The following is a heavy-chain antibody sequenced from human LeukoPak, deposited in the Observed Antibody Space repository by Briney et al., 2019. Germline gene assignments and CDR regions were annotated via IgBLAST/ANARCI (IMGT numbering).Heavy chain of an antibody. J-gene: IGHJ3*02. Sequence: GGSLRLSCAVSGFTFSSYGMIGVRQARGRARECVSSISGWDGNTYYAPPVKGRFTISSDNSKNTLYLQMNSLRAEDTAVYYCAKDLEWFGELYTRADAFDIWGQGTMVTVSS. CDR3: AKDLEWFGELYTRADAFDI. D-gene: IGHD3-10*01. V-gene: IGHV3-23*01. CDR1: GFTFSSYG. CDR2: ISGWDGNT.